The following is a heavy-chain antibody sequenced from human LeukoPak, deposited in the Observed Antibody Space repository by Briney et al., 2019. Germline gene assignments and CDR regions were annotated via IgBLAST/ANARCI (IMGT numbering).Heavy chain of an antibody. Sequence: ASVKVSCTVSGYTLTELSMHWVRQAPGKGLDWMGGFDPEDGETIYAQKFQGRVTMTEDTSTDTAYMELSSVRSEDTAVYYCATAGGYYFDYWGQGTLVTVSS. CDR3: ATAGGYYFDY. CDR2: FDPEDGET. V-gene: IGHV1-24*01. D-gene: IGHD3-10*01. J-gene: IGHJ4*02. CDR1: GYTLTELS.